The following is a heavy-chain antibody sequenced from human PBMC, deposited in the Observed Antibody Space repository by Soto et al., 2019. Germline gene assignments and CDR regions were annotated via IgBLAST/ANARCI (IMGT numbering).Heavy chain of an antibody. CDR2: MYYNGNI. J-gene: IGHJ5*02. D-gene: IGHD3-16*01. CDR1: GGSISNYY. CDR3: ASGGNWFDP. Sequence: SETLSLTCNVSGGSISNYYWTWVRQSPEKGLEWIGYMYYNGNINYNPSLKSRVTISIDTSKNQISLTLKSVTAADTAVYYCASGGNWFDPWARESWSPSPQ. V-gene: IGHV4-59*01.